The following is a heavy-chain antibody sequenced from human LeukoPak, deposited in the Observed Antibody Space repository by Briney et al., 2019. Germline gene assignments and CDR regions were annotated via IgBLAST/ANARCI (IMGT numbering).Heavy chain of an antibody. D-gene: IGHD3/OR15-3a*01. Sequence: PGRSLRLSCAASGFTFSSYGMHWVRQAPGKGVAWVAVIWYDGSKKYYADSVKGRFSISRDNSKNTLSLQMNSLTGEDTAMYYCARYFRTRVALDYWGQGMLVTVSS. CDR2: IWYDGSKK. CDR1: GFTFSSYG. CDR3: ARYFRTRVALDY. J-gene: IGHJ4*02. V-gene: IGHV3-33*01.